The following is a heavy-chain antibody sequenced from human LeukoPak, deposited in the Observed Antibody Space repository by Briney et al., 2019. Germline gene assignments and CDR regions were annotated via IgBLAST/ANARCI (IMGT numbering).Heavy chain of an antibody. CDR1: GFTFSSYS. J-gene: IGHJ4*02. V-gene: IGHV3-21*01. CDR3: ARGHSSGWYDPGH. Sequence: GGSLRLSCAASGFTFSSYSMNWVRQAPGKGLEWVSSISSSSSYIYYADSVKGRFTISRDNAKNSLYLQMNSLRAEDTAVYYCARGHSSGWYDPGHWGQGTLSPSPQ. D-gene: IGHD6-19*01. CDR2: ISSSSSYI.